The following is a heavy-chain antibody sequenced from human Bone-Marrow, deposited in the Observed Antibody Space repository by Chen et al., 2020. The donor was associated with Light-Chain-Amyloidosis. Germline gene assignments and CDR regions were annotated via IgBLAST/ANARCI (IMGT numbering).Heavy chain of an antibody. Sequence: EVQLEQSGPEVKKPGESLKISCKGSGYTFPNYWIGWVRQMHGKGLAWMGVIYPDDSDARYSPSFEGQVTISADKSITTAFLQWRSLKASYTAMYYCARRRDGYNFDYWGQGTLVTVSS. J-gene: IGHJ4*02. V-gene: IGHV5-51*01. CDR1: GYTFPNYW. CDR2: IYPDDSDA. D-gene: IGHD5-12*01. CDR3: ARRRDGYNFDY.